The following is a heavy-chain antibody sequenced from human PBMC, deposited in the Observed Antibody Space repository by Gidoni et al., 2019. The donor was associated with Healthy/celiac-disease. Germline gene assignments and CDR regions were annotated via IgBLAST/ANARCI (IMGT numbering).Heavy chain of an antibody. CDR2: ISGSGGST. CDR1: GFTFSSYA. J-gene: IGHJ4*02. Sequence: EVQLLESGGGLVQPGGSLRLSCAASGFTFSSYAMSWVRQAPGKGLEWVSAISGSGGSTYYADSVKGRFTISRDNSKNTLYLQMNSLRAEDTAVYYCAKGGLYYDILTGYYNVEDYWGQGTLVTVSS. D-gene: IGHD3-9*01. CDR3: AKGGLYYDILTGYYNVEDY. V-gene: IGHV3-23*01.